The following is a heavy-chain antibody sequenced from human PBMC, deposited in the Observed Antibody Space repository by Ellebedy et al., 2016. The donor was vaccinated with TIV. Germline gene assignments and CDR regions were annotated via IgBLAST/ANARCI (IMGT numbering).Heavy chain of an antibody. V-gene: IGHV3-21*01. D-gene: IGHD5-24*01. J-gene: IGHJ3*01. CDR3: VRDER. CDR2: ISGNSRFK. Sequence: GESLKISXVASGFTFSTYSIIWVRQAPGKGLEWVSSISGNSRFKYYADSVEGRFTISRDNTQSSLYLQMNSLRAEDTAVYYCVRDERWGQGTVVTVSS. CDR1: GFTFSTYS.